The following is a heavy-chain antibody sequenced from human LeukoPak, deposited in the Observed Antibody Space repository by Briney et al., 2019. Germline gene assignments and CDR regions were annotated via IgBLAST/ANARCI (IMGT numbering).Heavy chain of an antibody. CDR3: ARRVTIFGVDRAYYYMDV. D-gene: IGHD3-3*01. CDR1: GGSISSSSYY. V-gene: IGHV4-39*01. Sequence: SETLSLTCTVSGGSISSSSYYWGWIRQPPGKGLEWTGSIYYSGSTYYNPSLKSRVTISVDTSKNQFSLKLSSVTAADTAVYYCARRVTIFGVDRAYYYMDVWGKGTTVTVSS. J-gene: IGHJ6*03. CDR2: IYYSGST.